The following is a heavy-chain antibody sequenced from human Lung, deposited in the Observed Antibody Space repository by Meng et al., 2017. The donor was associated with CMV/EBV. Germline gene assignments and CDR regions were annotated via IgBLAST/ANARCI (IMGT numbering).Heavy chain of an antibody. J-gene: IGHJ5*02. CDR2: ISYGGSGK. CDR1: GFTFSRHA. Sequence: SXKISXAASGFTFSRHAMHWVRQAPGKGLEWVAVISYGGSGKYYADSVRGRFTISTDESKNTLYLQINSLRPEDTAVYYCARDSDSGSYWGDNWFDPWGQGTLVXVSS. V-gene: IGHV3-30-3*01. CDR3: ARDSDSGSYWGDNWFDP. D-gene: IGHD1-26*01.